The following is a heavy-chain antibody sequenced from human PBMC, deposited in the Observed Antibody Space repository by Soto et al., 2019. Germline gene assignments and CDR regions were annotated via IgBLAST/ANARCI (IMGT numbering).Heavy chain of an antibody. V-gene: IGHV4-59*01. D-gene: IGHD5-18*01. Sequence: SETLSLTCSVSADFFSSYFWTWIRQPPGKGLEYIGHIYYSGSTIYNPPLKSRVTISIDTSKNQFSLKMTSVTAADTAVYYCARDHPHSYGVYYFDYWGQGTPVTVSS. CDR2: IYYSGST. CDR1: ADFFSSYF. CDR3: ARDHPHSYGVYYFDY. J-gene: IGHJ4*02.